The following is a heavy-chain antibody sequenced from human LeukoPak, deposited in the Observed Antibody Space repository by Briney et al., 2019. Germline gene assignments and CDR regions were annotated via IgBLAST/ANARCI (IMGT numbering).Heavy chain of an antibody. J-gene: IGHJ4*02. V-gene: IGHV1-69*13. Sequence: SVTVSCTASGGTFSSYAISWVRQAPGQGLEWMGGIIPIFGTANYAQKFQGRVTITADESTSTAYMELSSLRSEDTAVYYCARGIRYYDSSGSLGYWGQGTLVTVSS. D-gene: IGHD3-22*01. CDR3: ARGIRYYDSSGSLGY. CDR2: IIPIFGTA. CDR1: GGTFSSYA.